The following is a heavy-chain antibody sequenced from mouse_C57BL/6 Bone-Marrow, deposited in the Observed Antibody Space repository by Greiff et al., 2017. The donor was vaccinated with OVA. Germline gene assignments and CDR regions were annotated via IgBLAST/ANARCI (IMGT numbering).Heavy chain of an antibody. CDR1: GFSLTSYG. D-gene: IGHD2-5*01. V-gene: IGHV2-4*01. CDR2: IWSGGST. J-gene: IGHJ3*01. CDR3: AKNHYYSNSWFAY. Sequence: QVQLKQSGPGLVQPSQSLSITCTVSGFSLTSYGVHWVRQPPGKGLEWLGVIWSGGSTDYNAAFISRLSISKDNSKSQVFFKMNSLQADDTAIYYCAKNHYYSNSWFAYWGQGTPVTVSA.